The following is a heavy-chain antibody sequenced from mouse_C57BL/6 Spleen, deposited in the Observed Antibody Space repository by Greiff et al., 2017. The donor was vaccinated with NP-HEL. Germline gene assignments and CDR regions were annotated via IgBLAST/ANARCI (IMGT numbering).Heavy chain of an antibody. Sequence: QVQLQQSGAELVRPGASVTLSCKASGYTFTDYEMHWVKQTPVHGLEWIGAIDPETGGTAYNQKFKGKAILTADKSSSTAYMELRSLTSEDSAVYYCTRERGNYVTIDYWGQGTTLTVSS. CDR1: GYTFTDYE. CDR3: TRERGNYVTIDY. CDR2: IDPETGGT. V-gene: IGHV1-15*01. D-gene: IGHD2-1*01. J-gene: IGHJ2*01.